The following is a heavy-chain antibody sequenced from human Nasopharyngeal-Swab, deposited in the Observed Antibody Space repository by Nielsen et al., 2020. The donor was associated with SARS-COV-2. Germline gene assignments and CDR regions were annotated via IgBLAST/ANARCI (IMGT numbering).Heavy chain of an antibody. CDR3: ARDVDSSGYYAWFDP. J-gene: IGHJ5*02. CDR2: INPSGGST. V-gene: IGHV1-46*01. D-gene: IGHD3-22*01. Sequence: ASVKVSCKASGYTFTSYYMHWVRRAPGQGLEWMGIINPSGGSTSYAQKFQGRVTMTRDTSTSTVYMELSSLRSEDTAVYYCARDVDSSGYYAWFDPWGQGTLVTVSS. CDR1: GYTFTSYY.